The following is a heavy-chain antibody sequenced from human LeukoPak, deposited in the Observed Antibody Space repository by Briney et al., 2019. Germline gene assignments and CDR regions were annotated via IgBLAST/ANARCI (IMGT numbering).Heavy chain of an antibody. CDR3: AKDLEGGPYFDY. CDR2: ISYDGSNK. J-gene: IGHJ4*02. V-gene: IGHV3-30*18. D-gene: IGHD3-16*01. CDR1: GFTFSSYG. Sequence: GGSLRLSCAASGFTFSSYGMHWVRQAPGKGLEWVAVISYDGSNKYYADSVKGRFTISRDNSKNTLYLQMNSLRAEDTAVYYCAKDLEGGPYFDYWGQGTLVTVSS.